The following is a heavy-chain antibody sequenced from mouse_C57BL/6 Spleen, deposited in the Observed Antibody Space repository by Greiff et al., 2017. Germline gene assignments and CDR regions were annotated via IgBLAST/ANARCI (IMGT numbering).Heavy chain of an antibody. CDR3: ARDYYYGSRSYWYFDV. Sequence: QVQLQQSDAELVKPGASVKISCKASGYTFTGHTIHWMKQRPEQGLEWIGYIYPRDGSTKYNEKFKGKATLTADKSSSTAYMQLNSMTSEDSEVYVCARDYYYGSRSYWYFDVWGTGTTVTVSS. CDR1: GYTFTGHT. D-gene: IGHD1-1*01. J-gene: IGHJ1*03. CDR2: IYPRDGST. V-gene: IGHV1-78*01.